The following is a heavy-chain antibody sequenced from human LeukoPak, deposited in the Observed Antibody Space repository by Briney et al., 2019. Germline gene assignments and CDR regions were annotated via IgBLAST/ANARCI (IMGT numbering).Heavy chain of an antibody. D-gene: IGHD6-13*01. Sequence: TGGSLRISCATSGFTFSPYGMHWVRQAPGKGLEWVAVISYDGSDKYYADSVKGRFTISRDNSKNTVYLQMNSLRPDDTALYYCAKDGDVAAAGYYFDYWGQGTLVTVSS. CDR2: ISYDGSDK. CDR1: GFTFSPYG. J-gene: IGHJ4*02. CDR3: AKDGDVAAAGYYFDY. V-gene: IGHV3-30*18.